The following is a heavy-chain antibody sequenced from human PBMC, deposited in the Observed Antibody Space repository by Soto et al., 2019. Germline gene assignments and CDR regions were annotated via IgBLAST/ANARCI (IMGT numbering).Heavy chain of an antibody. CDR3: AQSANYYQYDRFDS. Sequence: QITLKESGPTLVKPTQTLTLTCTFSGFSLTTRGVGVGWIRQPPGKALECLALIYWDDDKRYSPSLQSRLSIXKXTXXPQVILTTPIADPVDSATYYCAQSANYYQYDRFDSGGQGTLVSVSS. D-gene: IGHD3-16*01. J-gene: IGHJ5*01. CDR2: IYWDDDK. CDR1: GFSLTTRGVG. V-gene: IGHV2-5*02.